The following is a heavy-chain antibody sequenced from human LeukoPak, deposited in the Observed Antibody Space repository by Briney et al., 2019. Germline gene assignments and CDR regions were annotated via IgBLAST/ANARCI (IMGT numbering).Heavy chain of an antibody. J-gene: IGHJ6*03. D-gene: IGHD3-10*01. CDR1: GRSISSGSYY. V-gene: IGHV4-61*02. Sequence: SQTLSLTCSVSGRSISSGSYYWSWIRQPAGQGLEWIGRISTSVSTTYNPSLKSRVTISVDTSKNQFSLKVNSVTAADTAVYYCARDFGSHYYYYMDVWGKGTTVTVSS. CDR2: ISTSVST. CDR3: ARDFGSHYYYYMDV.